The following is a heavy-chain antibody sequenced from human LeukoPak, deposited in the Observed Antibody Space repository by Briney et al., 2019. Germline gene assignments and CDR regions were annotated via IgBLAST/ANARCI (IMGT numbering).Heavy chain of an antibody. CDR1: GFTFSSYS. CDR2: ISSSGSII. J-gene: IGHJ6*04. Sequence: GGSLRLSCAASGFTFSSYSMNWVRQAPGKGLEWVSYISSSGSIIYYADSVKGRFTISRDNAKNSLYLQMNSLRAEDTAVYYCAELGITMIGGVWGKGTTVTISS. V-gene: IGHV3-48*04. CDR3: AELGITMIGGV. D-gene: IGHD3-10*02.